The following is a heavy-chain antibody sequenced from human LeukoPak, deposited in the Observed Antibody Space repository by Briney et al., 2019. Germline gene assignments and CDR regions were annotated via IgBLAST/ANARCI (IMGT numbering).Heavy chain of an antibody. D-gene: IGHD3-10*02. CDR3: AELGITMIGGV. CDR1: GFTFTNYA. V-gene: IGHV3-30*04. J-gene: IGHJ6*04. CDR2: ISYDETNK. Sequence: GGSLRLSCAASGFTFTNYAMHWVRQAPGKGLEWVAVISYDETNKYYEDSVKGRFTISGDSSKNTLYLQMSSLRDEDTAVYYCAELGITMIGGVWGKGTTVTISS.